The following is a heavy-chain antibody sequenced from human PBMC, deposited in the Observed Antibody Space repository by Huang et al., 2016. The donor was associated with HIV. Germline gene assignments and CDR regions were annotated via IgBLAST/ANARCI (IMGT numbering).Heavy chain of an antibody. CDR3: ARGPDYYDSSGREAFDI. CDR1: GGSFSGYY. CDR2: SNHSEIT. Sequence: QVQLQQWGAGLLKPSENLSLTCADYGGSFSGYYWSWIRQPPGKGLEWIGESNHSEITNYNPSLKMRVTLSVDTSKTQFSLKLNAGTAADPAVYYCARGPDYYDSSGREAFDIWGQGTMVTVSS. J-gene: IGHJ3*02. V-gene: IGHV4-34*01. D-gene: IGHD3-22*01.